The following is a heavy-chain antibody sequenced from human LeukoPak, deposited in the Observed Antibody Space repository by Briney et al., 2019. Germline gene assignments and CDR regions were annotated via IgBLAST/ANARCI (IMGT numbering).Heavy chain of an antibody. CDR2: IKSTTDGGTT. CDR3: TSDYWRGGFADY. CDR1: GFTFSDAW. J-gene: IGHJ4*02. D-gene: IGHD2-15*01. V-gene: IGHV3-15*01. Sequence: GGSLRLSCAASGFTFSDAWMSWVRQAPGKGLEWVGRIKSTTDGGTTDYAAPVKGRFTVSRDDSKNTLYLQMNSLNTEDTALYYRTSDYWRGGFADYWGQGTLVTVSS.